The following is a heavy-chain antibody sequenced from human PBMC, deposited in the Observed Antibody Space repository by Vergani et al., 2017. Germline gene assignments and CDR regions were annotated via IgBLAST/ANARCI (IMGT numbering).Heavy chain of an antibody. V-gene: IGHV1-46*03. Sequence: QVQVVQSGAEVKKSGASVKVSCKTSGYTFSNYYMHWVRQAPGQGLEWMGIINPSGGHTNYAQKFQGRVTMTRDTSTSTVYMELSSLRAEDTAIYYCARGDDGILTGYRDWGQGALVTVSA. J-gene: IGHJ4*02. D-gene: IGHD3-9*01. CDR2: INPSGGHT. CDR1: GYTFSNYY. CDR3: ARGDDGILTGYRD.